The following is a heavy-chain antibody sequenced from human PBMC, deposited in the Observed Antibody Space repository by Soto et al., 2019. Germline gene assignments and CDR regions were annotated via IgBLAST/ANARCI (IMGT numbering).Heavy chain of an antibody. J-gene: IGHJ4*02. D-gene: IGHD3-3*01. Sequence: ASVKVSCKASGYTFTSYAMHWVRQAPGQRLERMGWINAGNGNTKYSQKFQGRVTITRDTSASTAYMELSSLRSEDTAVYYCARTPLWSGYRYFDYWGQGTLVTVSS. CDR1: GYTFTSYA. CDR3: ARTPLWSGYRYFDY. CDR2: INAGNGNT. V-gene: IGHV1-3*01.